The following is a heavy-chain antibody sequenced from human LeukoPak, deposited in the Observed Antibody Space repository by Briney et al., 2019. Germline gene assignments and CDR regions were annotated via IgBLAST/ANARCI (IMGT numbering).Heavy chain of an antibody. CDR2: INHSGST. D-gene: IGHD3-10*01. CDR3: ARERYGSGVGPWFDP. V-gene: IGHV4-34*01. Sequence: SETLSLTCAVYGGSFSGYYWSWIRQPPGKGLEWIGEINHSGSTNYNPSLKSRVTISVDTSKNQFSLKLSSVTAADTAVYYCARERYGSGVGPWFDPWGQGTLVTVSS. CDR1: GGSFSGYY. J-gene: IGHJ5*02.